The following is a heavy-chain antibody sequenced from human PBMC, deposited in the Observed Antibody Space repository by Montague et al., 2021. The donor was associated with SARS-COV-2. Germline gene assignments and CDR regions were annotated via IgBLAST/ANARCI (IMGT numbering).Heavy chain of an antibody. D-gene: IGHD6-13*01. CDR2: INHSGST. Sequence: SETLSLTCAVHGGSFSGYYWSWIRQPPGKGLEWIGEINHSGSTNYNPSLKSRVTISVDTSKNQFSLKLSSVTAADTAVYYCARGRYSSSWYDAKYYFDYWGQGTLVTVSS. CDR3: ARGRYSSSWYDAKYYFDY. J-gene: IGHJ4*02. CDR1: GGSFSGYY. V-gene: IGHV4-34*01.